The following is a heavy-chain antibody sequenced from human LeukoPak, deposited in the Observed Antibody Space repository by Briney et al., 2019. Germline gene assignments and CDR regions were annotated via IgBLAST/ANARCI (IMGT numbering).Heavy chain of an antibody. J-gene: IGHJ3*02. D-gene: IGHD1-1*01. CDR1: GGSISSYY. CDR3: ARASSHWTPVDAFDI. V-gene: IGHV4-59*12. Sequence: PSETLSLTCSVSGGSISSYYWNWIRQPPGKGLEWIGSISYSGSTNYNPSLESRATISVDTSKNQFSLKLNSVTAADTAVYYCARASSHWTPVDAFDIWGQGTMVTVSS. CDR2: ISYSGST.